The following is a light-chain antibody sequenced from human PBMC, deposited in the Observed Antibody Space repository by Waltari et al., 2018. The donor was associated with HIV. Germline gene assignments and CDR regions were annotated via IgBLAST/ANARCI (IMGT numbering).Light chain of an antibody. CDR2: GAS. V-gene: IGKV3-20*01. Sequence: EIVLTQSPGTLSSSPGERATLSCRASQSFSSSYLAWYQQKPGQAPRLLLYGASSRATGIPDRFSGSGSGTDFTLTISRLEPEDFAVYYCQQYGISPLFTFGPGTKVDIK. CDR3: QQYGISPLFT. CDR1: QSFSSSY. J-gene: IGKJ3*01.